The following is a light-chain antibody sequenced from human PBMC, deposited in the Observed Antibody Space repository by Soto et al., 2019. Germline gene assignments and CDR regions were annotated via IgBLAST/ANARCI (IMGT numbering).Light chain of an antibody. V-gene: IGKV3-11*01. Sequence: EIVLTQSPATLSLSPGESATLSCGASLSVSNYLAWYQQKPGQAPRLLIFDASNRATGIPARFSGSGSGTDFTLTISSLEPEDFAVYYCQQRIDWPITFGQGTRLEIK. CDR1: LSVSNY. J-gene: IGKJ5*01. CDR3: QQRIDWPIT. CDR2: DAS.